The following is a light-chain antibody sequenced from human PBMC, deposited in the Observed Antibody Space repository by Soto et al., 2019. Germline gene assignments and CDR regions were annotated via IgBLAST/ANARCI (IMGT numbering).Light chain of an antibody. CDR3: AAWDDSLSGPV. CDR2: NDD. CDR1: SSNIGRDT. J-gene: IGLJ2*01. Sequence: QSVLTQPPSVSGTPGLRVTISCSGGSSNIGRDTVNWYQQLPGTAPKLLMFNDDQRPSGVPDRFSGSRSGTSASLAISGLQSDDEADYFCAAWDDSLSGPVFGGGTKLTVL. V-gene: IGLV1-44*01.